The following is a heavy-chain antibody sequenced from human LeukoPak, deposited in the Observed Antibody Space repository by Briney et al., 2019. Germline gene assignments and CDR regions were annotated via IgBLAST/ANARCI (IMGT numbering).Heavy chain of an antibody. V-gene: IGHV1-18*01. CDR2: ISAYNGNT. CDR1: GYTFTSYG. J-gene: IGHJ3*02. CDR3: ARGVWYCSSTSCPDAFDI. D-gene: IGHD2-2*01. Sequence: GASVKVSCKASGYTFTSYGISWVRQAPGQGLGWMGWISAYNGNTNYAQTLPGRVTMTTYTSTSTTYMQLRSLRSDDTAVYCCARGVWYCSSTSCPDAFDIWGQGTMVTVSS.